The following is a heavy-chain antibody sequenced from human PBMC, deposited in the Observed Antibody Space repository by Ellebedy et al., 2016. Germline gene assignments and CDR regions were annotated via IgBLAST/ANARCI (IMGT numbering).Heavy chain of an antibody. CDR3: ARSLVGSGRDNY. Sequence: GESLKISCAASGFTLTNYWMSWVRQAPGKGLEWVANINQVGSQTYYVDSVKGRFAISRDNAKNSLSLEMSSLRAEDTAVYYCARSLVGSGRDNYWGRGTLVTVSS. D-gene: IGHD2-21*01. J-gene: IGHJ4*02. V-gene: IGHV3-7*01. CDR2: INQVGSQT. CDR1: GFTLTNYW.